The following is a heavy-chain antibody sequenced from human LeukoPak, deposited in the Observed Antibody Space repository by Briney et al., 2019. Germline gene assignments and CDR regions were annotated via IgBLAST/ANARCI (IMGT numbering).Heavy chain of an antibody. CDR3: ARDGSVGDTAMAVDY. D-gene: IGHD5-18*01. V-gene: IGHV3-33*01. CDR1: GFTFSSYG. Sequence: GGSLRLSGAASGFTFSSYGMHWVRQAPGKGLEWVAVIWYDGSNKYYADSVKGRFTISRDNSKNTLYLQMNSLRAEDTAVYYCARDGSVGDTAMAVDYWGQGTLVTVSS. J-gene: IGHJ4*02. CDR2: IWYDGSNK.